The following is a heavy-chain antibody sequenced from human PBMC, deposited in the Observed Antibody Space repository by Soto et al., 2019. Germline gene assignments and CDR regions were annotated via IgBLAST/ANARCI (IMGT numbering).Heavy chain of an antibody. D-gene: IGHD6-6*01. CDR2: IYYSGST. CDR1: GGSISSGGYY. CDR3: ARESIAARNYGMDV. J-gene: IGHJ6*02. V-gene: IGHV4-31*03. Sequence: QVQLQESGPGLVKPSQTLSLTCTVSGGSISSGGYYWSWIRQHPGKGLEWIGYIYYSGSTYYNPSLKTRVTISVDTSKNQFSLKLSSVTAADTAVYYCARESIAARNYGMDVWGQGTTVTVSS.